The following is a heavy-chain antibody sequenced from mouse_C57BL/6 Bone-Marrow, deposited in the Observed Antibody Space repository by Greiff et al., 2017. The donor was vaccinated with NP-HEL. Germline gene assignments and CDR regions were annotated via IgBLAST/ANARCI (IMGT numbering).Heavy chain of an antibody. CDR1: GYTFTSYW. D-gene: IGHD3-3*01. J-gene: IGHJ2*01. CDR2: IDPSDSYT. CDR3: ASESRERAGLY. Sequence: QVQLQQPGAELVMPGASVKLSCKASGYTFTSYWMHWVKQRPGQGLEWIGEIDPSDSYTNYNQKFKGKSTLTVDKSSSTAYMQLSSLTSEDSAVYYCASESRERAGLYWGQGTTLTVSS. V-gene: IGHV1-69*01.